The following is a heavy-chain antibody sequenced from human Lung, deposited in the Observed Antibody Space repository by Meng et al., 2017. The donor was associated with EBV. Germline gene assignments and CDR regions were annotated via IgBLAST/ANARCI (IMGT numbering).Heavy chain of an antibody. Sequence: VQLQGQAPATVQPPHTLSLPCTVSGCSVISGGYYWSWTRQQPGKGLEWIGYIYYTGSSFYNPSLKSRVTISVDTSKNQFSLNLSSVTAADTAVYYCANAGRFGESLGDYWGQGILVTVSS. CDR2: IYYTGSS. D-gene: IGHD3-10*01. CDR1: GCSVISGGYY. J-gene: IGHJ4*02. V-gene: IGHV4-31*03. CDR3: ANAGRFGESLGDY.